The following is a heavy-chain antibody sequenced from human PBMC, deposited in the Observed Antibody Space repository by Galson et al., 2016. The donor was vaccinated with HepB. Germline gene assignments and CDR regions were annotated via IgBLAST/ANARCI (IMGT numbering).Heavy chain of an antibody. CDR3: ARDVGADCSGGSCQSFQYYNYGMDV. D-gene: IGHD2-15*01. J-gene: IGHJ6*02. CDR1: GFTFSSYA. V-gene: IGHV3-23*01. Sequence: SLRLSCAASGFTFSSYAMSWVRQAPGKGLEWVSIISDSGGTTYYADSVKGRFTISRDNSKSTLFLQMNSLGAEDTAVYYCARDVGADCSGGSCQSFQYYNYGMDVWGQGTTVTVSS. CDR2: ISDSGGTT.